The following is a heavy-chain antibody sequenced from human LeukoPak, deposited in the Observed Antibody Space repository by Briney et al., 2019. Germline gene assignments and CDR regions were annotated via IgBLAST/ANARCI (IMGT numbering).Heavy chain of an antibody. CDR1: RFTFDDYA. V-gene: IGHV3-9*01. D-gene: IGHD3-10*01. Sequence: AGGSLRLSCAASRFTFDDYAMHWVRQAPGKGLEWVSSITWNSDLIVYADSVKGRFTVSRDNAKNSLYLQMNSLGLEDTALYYCVKGKFGELSYVFDNWGQGTLVTVSS. CDR2: ITWNSDLI. J-gene: IGHJ5*02. CDR3: VKGKFGELSYVFDN.